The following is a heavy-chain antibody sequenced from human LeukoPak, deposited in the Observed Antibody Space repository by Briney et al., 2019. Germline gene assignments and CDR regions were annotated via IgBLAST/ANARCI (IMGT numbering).Heavy chain of an antibody. D-gene: IGHD3-22*01. V-gene: IGHV3-30*18. CDR3: ANYDSSGYSPFDY. CDR2: ISYDGSNK. J-gene: IGHJ4*02. Sequence: PGRSLRLSCAASGFTFSSYGMHWVRQAPGKGLEWVAVISYDGSNKYYADSVKGRFTISRDNSKNTLYLQMNSLRAEDTAVYYCANYDSSGYSPFDYWGQGTLVTVSS. CDR1: GFTFSSYG.